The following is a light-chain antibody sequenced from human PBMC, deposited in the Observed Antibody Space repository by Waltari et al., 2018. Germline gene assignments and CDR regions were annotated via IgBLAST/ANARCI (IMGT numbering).Light chain of an antibody. V-gene: IGKV3-20*01. CDR1: QSVSRTF. J-gene: IGKJ1*01. CDR3: QHYVRLPVT. Sequence: EIVLTQSPGTLSLSPGERATLSCRASQSVSRTFAWYQQKPGQAPRLLIYGASTRATGIPERFSGGGSGTDFSLTISRLEPEDFAVYYCQHYVRLPVTFGQGTKVEIK. CDR2: GAS.